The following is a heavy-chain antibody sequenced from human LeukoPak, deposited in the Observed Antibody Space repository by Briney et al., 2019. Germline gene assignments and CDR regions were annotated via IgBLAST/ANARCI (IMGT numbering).Heavy chain of an antibody. CDR1: GYTFSTYG. CDR3: ARDLKPYVLLWFGELFH. D-gene: IGHD3-10*01. J-gene: IGHJ4*02. Sequence: ASVKVSCKASGYTFSTYGISWVRQAPGQGLEWMGWISAYNGNTNYAQKFQGRVIMTTGTSTSTAYMELRSLRSDDTAVYYCARDLKPYVLLWFGELFHWGQGTLVTVSS. V-gene: IGHV1-18*01. CDR2: ISAYNGNT.